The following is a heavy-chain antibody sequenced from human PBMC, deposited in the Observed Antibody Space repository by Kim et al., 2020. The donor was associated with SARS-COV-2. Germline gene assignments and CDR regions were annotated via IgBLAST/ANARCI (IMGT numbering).Heavy chain of an antibody. CDR1: GFTFSSYG. CDR2: IWYEGSDE. D-gene: IGHD3-10*01. Sequence: GGSLRLSCAASGFTFSSYGMHWVRQAPGKGLEWVAVIWYEGSDEYYADSVKGRFTISRDNSKNTLYLQMNSLRAEDTAVYYCAKDSGYGSGDSLDVWGQGTTVTVSS. CDR3: AKDSGYGSGDSLDV. J-gene: IGHJ6*02. V-gene: IGHV3-33*06.